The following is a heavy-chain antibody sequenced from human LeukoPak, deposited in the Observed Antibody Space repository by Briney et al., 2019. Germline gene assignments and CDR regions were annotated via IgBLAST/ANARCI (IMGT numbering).Heavy chain of an antibody. CDR1: GGSFSGYY. CDR2: INHSGST. V-gene: IGHV4-34*01. D-gene: IGHD2-2*01. CDR3: ARGLVRKIVVAPAAMEPPYYYYYMDV. J-gene: IGHJ6*03. Sequence: PSETLSLTCAVYGGSFSGYYWSWIRQPPGKGLEWIGEINHSGSTNYNPSLKSRVTISVDTSKNQFSLKLSSVTAADTAVYYCARGLVRKIVVAPAAMEPPYYYYYMDVWGKGTTVTVSS.